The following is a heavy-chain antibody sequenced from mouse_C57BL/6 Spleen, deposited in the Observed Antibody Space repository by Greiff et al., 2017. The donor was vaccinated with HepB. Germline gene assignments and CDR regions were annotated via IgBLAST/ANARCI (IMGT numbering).Heavy chain of an antibody. V-gene: IGHV1-76*01. CDR1: GYTFTDYY. CDR2: IYPGSGNT. Sequence: QVQLQQSGAELVRPGASVKLSCKASGYTFTDYYINWVKQRPGQGLEWIARIYPGSGNTYYNEKFKGKATLTAEKSSSTAYMQLSSLTSEDSAVYFCTAGWFAYWGQGTLVTVSA. CDR3: TAGWFAY. J-gene: IGHJ3*01. D-gene: IGHD1-2*01.